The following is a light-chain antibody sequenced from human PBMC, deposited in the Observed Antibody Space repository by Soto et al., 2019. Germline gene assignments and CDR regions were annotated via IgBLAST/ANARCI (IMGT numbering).Light chain of an antibody. Sequence: QSVLTQPASVSGSPGQSITISCTGTSSDVGGYNYVSWYLQHPGKAPKLMIYDVSNRPSGVSNRLSGSKSGNTASLTISGLQAADEADYYCSSYTTSSTVIFGGGTKLTVL. CDR2: DVS. V-gene: IGLV2-14*01. CDR3: SSYTTSSTVI. J-gene: IGLJ2*01. CDR1: SSDVGGYNY.